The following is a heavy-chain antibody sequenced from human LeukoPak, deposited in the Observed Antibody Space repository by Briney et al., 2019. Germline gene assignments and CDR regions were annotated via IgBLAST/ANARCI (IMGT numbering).Heavy chain of an antibody. CDR1: GYTFTGYY. Sequence: EASVKVSCKASGYTFTGYYMHWVRQAPGQGLEWMGRINPNSGGTNYAQKFQGRVTMTRDTSISTAYMELSRLRSDDTAVYYCARDLRGDGYNADYWGQGTLVTVSS. CDR2: INPNSGGT. V-gene: IGHV1-2*06. D-gene: IGHD5-24*01. CDR3: ARDLRGDGYNADY. J-gene: IGHJ4*02.